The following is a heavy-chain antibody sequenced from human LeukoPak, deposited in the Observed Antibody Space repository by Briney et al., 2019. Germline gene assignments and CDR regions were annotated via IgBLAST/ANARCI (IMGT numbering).Heavy chain of an antibody. V-gene: IGHV3-7*01. CDR2: IKQDGSEK. D-gene: IGHD3-3*01. Sequence: GGFLRLSCAASGFTLSDYYMSWVRQAPGKGLEWVANIKQDGSEKYYVDSVKGRSTISRDNAKNSLYLQMNSLRAEDTAVYYCARGRGYYTDWGYYYMDVWGKGTTVTVSS. J-gene: IGHJ6*03. CDR3: ARGRGYYTDWGYYYMDV. CDR1: GFTLSDYY.